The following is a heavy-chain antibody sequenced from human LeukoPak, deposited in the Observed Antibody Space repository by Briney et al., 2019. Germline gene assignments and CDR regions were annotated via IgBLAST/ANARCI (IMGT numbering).Heavy chain of an antibody. D-gene: IGHD2-15*01. CDR1: GFTFSSYS. V-gene: IGHV3-21*01. Sequence: TGGSLRLSGAASGFTFSSYSMNWVRQAPGKGLEWVSSISSSSSYIYYADSVKGRFTISRDNAKNSLYLQMNSLRAEDTAVYYCAREGEYCSGGSCYSYFDYWGQGTLVTVSS. J-gene: IGHJ4*02. CDR3: AREGEYCSGGSCYSYFDY. CDR2: ISSSSSYI.